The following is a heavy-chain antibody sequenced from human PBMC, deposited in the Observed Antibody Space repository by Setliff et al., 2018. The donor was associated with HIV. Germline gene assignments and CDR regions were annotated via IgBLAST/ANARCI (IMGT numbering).Heavy chain of an antibody. D-gene: IGHD3-22*01. Sequence: PSETLSLTCVVSGYSISSSNWWGWIRQPPGKGLEWIGYINHNELTYYNPSHKSRIIMSVDTSKKQLSLKLSSVTAVDTAVYFCARISNGFEPNAFDTWGLGTMVTVSS. CDR3: ARISNGFEPNAFDT. V-gene: IGHV4-28*01. CDR2: INHNELT. CDR1: GYSISSSNW. J-gene: IGHJ3*02.